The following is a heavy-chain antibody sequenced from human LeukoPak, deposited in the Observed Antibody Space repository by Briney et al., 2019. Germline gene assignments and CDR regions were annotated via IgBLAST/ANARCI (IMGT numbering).Heavy chain of an antibody. D-gene: IGHD3-22*01. CDR2: IWYDGSNK. CDR3: ARGEYYYDSSGLDY. J-gene: IGHJ4*02. V-gene: IGHV3-33*01. Sequence: SCKASGYTFPSYFMHWVRQAPGKGLEWVAVIWYDGSNKYYADSVKGRFTISRDNSKNTLYLQMNSLRAEDTAVYYCARGEYYYDSSGLDYWGQGTLVTVSS. CDR1: GYTFPSYF.